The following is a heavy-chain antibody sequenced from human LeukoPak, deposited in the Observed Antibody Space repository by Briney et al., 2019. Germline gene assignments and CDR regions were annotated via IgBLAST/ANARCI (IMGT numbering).Heavy chain of an antibody. Sequence: TGGSLRLSCAASGFTFSSYAMSWVRQAPGKGLEWVSAISGSGGTTYYADSVKGRFTISRDNSKNTLYLQMNSLRAEDTTIYYCAKAVTFYYYYMDVWGKGTTVTVSS. CDR1: GFTFSSYA. CDR2: ISGSGGTT. D-gene: IGHD3-16*01. V-gene: IGHV3-23*01. J-gene: IGHJ6*03. CDR3: AKAVTFYYYYMDV.